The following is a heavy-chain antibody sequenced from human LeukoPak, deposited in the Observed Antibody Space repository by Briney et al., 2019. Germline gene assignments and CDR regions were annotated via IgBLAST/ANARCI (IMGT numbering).Heavy chain of an antibody. J-gene: IGHJ4*02. CDR2: ISGSGGRT. Sequence: GGSFRLSCPASGCIFSSYAMSWVHQAPGKRLERVSAISGSGGRTYYADSVKGRVTISRENSKNRLYLQMNSLRAEDTAVYYCAKSSMIVVVITPFDYWGQGPLVTVSS. D-gene: IGHD3-22*01. CDR1: GCIFSSYA. V-gene: IGHV3-23*01. CDR3: AKSSMIVVVITPFDY.